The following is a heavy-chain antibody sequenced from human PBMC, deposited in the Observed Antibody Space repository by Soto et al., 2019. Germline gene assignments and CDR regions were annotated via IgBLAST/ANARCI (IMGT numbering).Heavy chain of an antibody. D-gene: IGHD5-18*01. CDR1: GGSISSYY. Sequence: SSETLSLTCTVSGGSISSYYWSWIRQPPGKGLEWIGYIYYSGSTNYNPSLKSRVTISVDTSKNQFSLKLSSVTAADTAEYYCARYSYSDASFDTLGQGTLVNVSS. V-gene: IGHV4-59*01. CDR3: ARYSYSDASFDT. CDR2: IYYSGST. J-gene: IGHJ5*02.